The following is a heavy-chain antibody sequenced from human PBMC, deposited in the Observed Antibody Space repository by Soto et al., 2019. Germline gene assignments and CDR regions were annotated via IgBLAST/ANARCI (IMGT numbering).Heavy chain of an antibody. D-gene: IGHD1-26*01. CDR2: IYHSGRT. V-gene: IGHV4-39*07. Sequence: SETLSLTCTVSGGSISSYYWGWIRQPPGKGLEWIGSIYHSGRTNYNPSLKSRVTISVDKSKNHFSLKLSSVTAADTAVYYCARDMSGGTYNYYYGMDVWGQGTTVTVSS. J-gene: IGHJ6*02. CDR1: GGSISSYY. CDR3: ARDMSGGTYNYYYGMDV.